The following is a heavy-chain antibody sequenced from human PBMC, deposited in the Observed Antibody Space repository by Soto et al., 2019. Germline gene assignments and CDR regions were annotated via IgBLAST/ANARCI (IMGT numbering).Heavy chain of an antibody. CDR2: IYPGDSDT. D-gene: IGHD5-12*01. J-gene: IGHJ6*02. CDR1: GYSFTSYW. V-gene: IGHV5-51*01. Sequence: GESLKISCKGSGYSFTSYWIGWVRQMPGKGLEWMGIIYPGDSDTRYSPSFQGQVTISADKSISTAYLQWSSLKASDTAMYYCARQKHIVATFSGMDVWGQGNTVTVSS. CDR3: ARQKHIVATFSGMDV.